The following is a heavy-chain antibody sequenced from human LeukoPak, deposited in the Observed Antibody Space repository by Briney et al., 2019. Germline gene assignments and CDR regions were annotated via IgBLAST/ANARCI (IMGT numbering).Heavy chain of an antibody. CDR2: IYYSGST. V-gene: IGHV4-39*01. CDR3: AEEATGGYFQH. Sequence: PSETLSLTCTVSGGSISSSSYHWGWIRQPPGKGLEWIGSIYYSGSTYYNPSLKSRVTISVDTSKNQFSLKLSSVTAADTAVYYCAEEATGGYFQHWGQGTLVTVSS. D-gene: IGHD7-27*01. CDR1: GGSISSSSYH. J-gene: IGHJ1*01.